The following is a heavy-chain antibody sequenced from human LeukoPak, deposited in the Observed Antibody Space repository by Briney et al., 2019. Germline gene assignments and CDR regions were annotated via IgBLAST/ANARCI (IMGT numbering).Heavy chain of an antibody. V-gene: IGHV4-34*01. CDR3: ARLSGSQTTPY. CDR1: GGSFSGYY. J-gene: IGHJ4*02. D-gene: IGHD1-26*01. Sequence: PSETLSLTCAVYGGSFSGYYWSWIRQPPGKGLEWIGEINHSGSTNYNPSLKSRVTISVDTSKNQFSLKLSSVTAADTAVYYCARLSGSQTTPYWGQGTLVTVSS. CDR2: INHSGST.